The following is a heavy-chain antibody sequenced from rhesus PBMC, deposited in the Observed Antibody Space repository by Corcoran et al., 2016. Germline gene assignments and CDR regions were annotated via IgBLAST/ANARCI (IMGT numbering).Heavy chain of an antibody. CDR2: IDGIGWRT. CDR1: GGSISSSNW. V-gene: IGHV4-93*01. D-gene: IGHD2-2*01. Sequence: QVQLQESGPAVVKPSETLSLTCDVSGGSISSSNWWSWISQSPGMGLEWIGGIDGIGWRTVYNPSLKSRGTISKDTSKNQFSLKPSSVTAADTAVYYCARDHCTSTTCYAFYFDYWGQGVLVTVSS. J-gene: IGHJ4*01. CDR3: ARDHCTSTTCYAFYFDY.